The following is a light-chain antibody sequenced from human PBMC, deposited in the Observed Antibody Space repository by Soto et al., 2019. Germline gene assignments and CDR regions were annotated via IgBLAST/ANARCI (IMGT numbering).Light chain of an antibody. V-gene: IGKV1-39*01. J-gene: IGKJ5*01. CDR1: QSISSS. Sequence: DSQMTPSPSSLSASVGDRVTITCRASQSISSSLNWYQQKSGKAPNLLIYGVSRLQGGVPSRFSGSGSGTDFTLSISSLQPEDFATYYCQQSYTAPSITFGQGTRLEIK. CDR3: QQSYTAPSIT. CDR2: GVS.